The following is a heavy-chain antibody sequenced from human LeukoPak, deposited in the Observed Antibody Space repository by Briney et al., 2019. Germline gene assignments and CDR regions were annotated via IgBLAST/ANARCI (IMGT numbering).Heavy chain of an antibody. V-gene: IGHV3-15*01. CDR2: IKSKTDGETI. CDR1: GFTFSHAW. CDR3: TIVGPLTYYYESSGYYIPNN. D-gene: IGHD3-22*01. Sequence: GGSLRLSCAASGFTFSHAWINWVRQAPGKGLEWVGLIKSKTDGETIDYAAPVKGRVTISRDDSKNTVYLQMNSLKIEDTAVYYSTIVGPLTYYYESSGYYIPNNWGQGTLVTVSS. J-gene: IGHJ4*02.